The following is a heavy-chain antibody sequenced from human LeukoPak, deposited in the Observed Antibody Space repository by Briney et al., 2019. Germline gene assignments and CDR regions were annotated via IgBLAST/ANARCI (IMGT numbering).Heavy chain of an antibody. V-gene: IGHV4-30-2*05. Sequence: SETLSLTCAVSGGSISSGGYSWSWIRQPPGKGLEWIGYIYYSGSTYYNPSLKSRVTISVDTSKNQFSLKLSSVTAADTAVYYCARAVGYYDSSGYYHDYWGQGTLVTVSS. D-gene: IGHD3-22*01. CDR1: GGSISSGGYS. CDR2: IYYSGST. J-gene: IGHJ4*02. CDR3: ARAVGYYDSSGYYHDY.